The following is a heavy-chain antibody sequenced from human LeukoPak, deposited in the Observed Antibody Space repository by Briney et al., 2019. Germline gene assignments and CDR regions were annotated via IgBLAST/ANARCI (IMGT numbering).Heavy chain of an antibody. D-gene: IGHD4-17*01. V-gene: IGHV4-59*11. J-gene: IGHJ3*02. CDR1: DDSFSSHY. CDR3: ARDLVTVTKGFDI. Sequence: PSETLSLTCAVSDDSFSSHYWTWIRQPPGKGREWIGYISYIGSTNYNPSLKSRVTISIDTSKNQFSLKLSSVTAADTAVYYCARDLVTVTKGFDIWGQGTMVSVSS. CDR2: ISYIGST.